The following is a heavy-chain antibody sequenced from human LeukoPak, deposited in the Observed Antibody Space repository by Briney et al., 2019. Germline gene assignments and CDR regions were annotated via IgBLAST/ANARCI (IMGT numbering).Heavy chain of an antibody. Sequence: PSETLSPTCTVSGGSVSSGSYYWSWIRQPPGKGLEWIGYIYYSGSTNYNPSLKSRVTISVDTSKNQFSLKLSSVTAADTAVYYCARREVAGTKHFDYWGQGTLVTVSS. J-gene: IGHJ4*02. CDR1: GGSVSSGSYY. V-gene: IGHV4-61*01. CDR3: ARREVAGTKHFDY. D-gene: IGHD6-19*01. CDR2: IYYSGST.